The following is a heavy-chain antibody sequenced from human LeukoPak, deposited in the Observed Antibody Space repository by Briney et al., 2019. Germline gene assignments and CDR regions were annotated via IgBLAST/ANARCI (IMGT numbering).Heavy chain of an antibody. CDR3: ARDLSSGMPGGLDF. Sequence: GGSLRLSCAASGFTFSSYWMHWVRQAPGKGLVWVSPINSDGSSTSYADSVKGRFTISRDNAKNTLYLQMNSLRAEDTAVYYCARDLSSGMPGGLDFWGQGTLVTVSS. J-gene: IGHJ4*02. CDR1: GFTFSSYW. D-gene: IGHD3-22*01. CDR2: INSDGSST. V-gene: IGHV3-74*01.